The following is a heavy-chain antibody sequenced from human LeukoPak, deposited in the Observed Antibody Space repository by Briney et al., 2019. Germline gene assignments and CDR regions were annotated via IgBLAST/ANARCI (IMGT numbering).Heavy chain of an antibody. CDR2: IYYSGST. CDR3: ARHRQKWELHHYYYYYYMDV. Sequence: SETLSLTCTVSGGSISSSSYYWGWLRQPPGKGLEWIGSIYYSGSTYYNPSLKRRVTISVDESKNQFSLKLSSVTAADTAVYYCARHRQKWELHHYYYYYYMDVWGKGTTVTVSS. V-gene: IGHV4-39*01. D-gene: IGHD1-26*01. J-gene: IGHJ6*03. CDR1: GGSISSSSYY.